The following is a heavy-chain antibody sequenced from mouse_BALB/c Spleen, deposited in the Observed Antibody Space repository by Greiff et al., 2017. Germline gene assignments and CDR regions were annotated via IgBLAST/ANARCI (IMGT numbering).Heavy chain of an antibody. Sequence: EVMLVESGRELVKPGGSLKLSCAASGFTFSSYGMSWVRQTPDKRLEWVATISSGGSYTYYPDSVKGRFTISKDNNKNTLYLQMSSLKSEDTAMYYCGRHDRYDGYFDYWGQGTTLTVSS. D-gene: IGHD2-14*01. CDR3: GRHDRYDGYFDY. J-gene: IGHJ2*01. CDR2: ISSGGSYT. CDR1: GFTFSSYG. V-gene: IGHV5-6*01.